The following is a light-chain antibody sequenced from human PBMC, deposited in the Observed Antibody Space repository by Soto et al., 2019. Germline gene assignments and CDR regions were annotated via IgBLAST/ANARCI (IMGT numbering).Light chain of an antibody. CDR1: RSDVGGYNY. Sequence: QSVLTQPPSAAGSPGQSVTTSCTGTRSDVGGYNYVSWYQQHPGKAPKLLIYEDIKRPSGVSNRFSGSKSGNTASLTISGLQAEDEADYFCNSYTSSRNFVFGTGTKVTVL. CDR3: NSYTSSRNFV. J-gene: IGLJ1*01. CDR2: EDI. V-gene: IGLV2-14*01.